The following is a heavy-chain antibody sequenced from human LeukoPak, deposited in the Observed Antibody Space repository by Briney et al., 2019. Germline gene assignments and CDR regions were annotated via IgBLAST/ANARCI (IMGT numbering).Heavy chain of an antibody. CDR1: GFTFSSYA. D-gene: IGHD6-19*01. J-gene: IGHJ3*02. CDR2: ISGSGGST. Sequence: GGSLRLSCAASGFTFSSYAMSWVRQAPGKGLEWVSAISGSGGSTYYADSVKGRFTISRDNSKNTLYLQMNSLRAEDTAVYYCAKDRSSGWYLYDAFDIWGQGTMVTVSS. CDR3: AKDRSSGWYLYDAFDI. V-gene: IGHV3-23*01.